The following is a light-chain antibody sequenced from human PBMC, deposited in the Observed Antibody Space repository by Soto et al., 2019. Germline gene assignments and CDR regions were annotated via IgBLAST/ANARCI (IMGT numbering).Light chain of an antibody. J-gene: IGKJ5*01. CDR1: QTVTTTF. CDR2: GAF. Sequence: DSVLTQTPCTLSLSPGERATLSCRASQTVTTTFLSWYQQKAGQAPRLLIYGAFNRATGIPDRFIGSGSETDFTLTISRLEPEDFAVYYCQQRSNWPLTFGQATRLEI. CDR3: QQRSNWPLT. V-gene: IGKV3D-20*02.